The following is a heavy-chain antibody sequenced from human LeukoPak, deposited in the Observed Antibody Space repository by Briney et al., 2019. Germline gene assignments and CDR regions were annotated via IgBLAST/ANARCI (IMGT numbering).Heavy chain of an antibody. CDR2: TYYRSKWYN. CDR3: ATSSSSWYFRFDP. J-gene: IGHJ5*02. Sequence: SQTLSLTCAISGDSVSSNSAAWNWMRQSPSRGLEWLGMTYYRSKWYNDYAVSVKSRITINPETSKNQCSLQLNSVAPEDTAVYYCATSSSSWYFRFDPWGQGTLVTVSS. D-gene: IGHD6-13*01. V-gene: IGHV6-1*01. CDR1: GDSVSSNSAA.